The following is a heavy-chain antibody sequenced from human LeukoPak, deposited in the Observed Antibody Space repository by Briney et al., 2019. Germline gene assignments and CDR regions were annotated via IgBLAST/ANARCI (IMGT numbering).Heavy chain of an antibody. D-gene: IGHD6-13*01. J-gene: IGHJ5*02. CDR1: GGSISSYY. V-gene: IGHV4-4*07. CDR3: ARDSWAAAGTGWFDP. Sequence: SETLSLTCTVSGGSISSYYWSWIRQPAGTALEWIGRIYTSGTITYNPSLKSRVTMSVDTSKNQFSLKLSSVTAADTAVYYCARDSWAAAGTGWFDPWGQGTLVTVSS. CDR2: IYTSGTI.